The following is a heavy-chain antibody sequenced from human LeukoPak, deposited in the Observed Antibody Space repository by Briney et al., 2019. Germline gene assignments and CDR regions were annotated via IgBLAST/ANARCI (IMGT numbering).Heavy chain of an antibody. J-gene: IGHJ5*02. V-gene: IGHV4-59*01. Sequence: PSETLSLTCTVSGGSISSYYWSWIRQPPGRGLEWIGYIYYSGSTNYNPSLKSRVTISVDTSKNQFSLKLSSVTAADTAVYHCARGPRTTVTSFDPWGQGTLVTVSS. CDR1: GGSISSYY. D-gene: IGHD4-17*01. CDR3: ARGPRTTVTSFDP. CDR2: IYYSGST.